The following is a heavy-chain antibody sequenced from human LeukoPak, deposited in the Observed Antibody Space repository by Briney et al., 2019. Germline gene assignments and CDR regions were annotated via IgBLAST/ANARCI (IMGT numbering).Heavy chain of an antibody. Sequence: SETLSLTCIVSGGSISSSSYYWGWIRQPPGKGLEWFGSIYYSGSAYYNPSLKSRLTISVDTSKNQFSLKLSSVTAADTAVYYCARFYDILTGYHSDYWGHGTLVTVSS. V-gene: IGHV4-39*01. CDR1: GGSISSSSYY. J-gene: IGHJ4*01. D-gene: IGHD3-9*01. CDR2: IYYSGSA. CDR3: ARFYDILTGYHSDY.